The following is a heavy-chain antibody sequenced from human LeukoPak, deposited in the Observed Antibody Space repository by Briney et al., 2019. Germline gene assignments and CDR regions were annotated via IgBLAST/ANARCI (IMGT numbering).Heavy chain of an antibody. V-gene: IGHV3-20*04. J-gene: IGHJ5*02. CDR2: INWNGGST. D-gene: IGHD3-16*01. CDR1: GGSFSSYY. Sequence: PSETLSLTCAVYGGSFSSYYWGWIRQPPGKGLEWVSGINWNGGSTGYADSVKGRFTISRDNAKNSLYLQMNSLRAEDTALYYCARGPMITLPYWFDPWGQGTLVTVSS. CDR3: ARGPMITLPYWFDP.